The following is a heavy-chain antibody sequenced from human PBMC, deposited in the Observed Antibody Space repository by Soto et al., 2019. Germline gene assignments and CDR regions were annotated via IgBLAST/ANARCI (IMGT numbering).Heavy chain of an antibody. CDR3: ARHGDYDFWSGYFEPVQFWFDP. Sequence: SETLSLTCTVSGGSISSYYWSWIRQPPGRGLEWIGYIYYSGSTNYNPSLKSRVTISVDTSKNQFSLKLSSVTAADPAVYYCARHGDYDFWSGYFEPVQFWFDPWGQGTLVTVSS. CDR2: IYYSGST. J-gene: IGHJ5*02. D-gene: IGHD3-3*01. V-gene: IGHV4-59*08. CDR1: GGSISSYY.